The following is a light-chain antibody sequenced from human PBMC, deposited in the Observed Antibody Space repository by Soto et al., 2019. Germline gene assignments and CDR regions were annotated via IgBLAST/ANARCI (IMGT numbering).Light chain of an antibody. V-gene: IGKV1-5*03. CDR3: QHYDPSPGWS. Sequence: DIQLTQSPSTLSASVGDTVTITCRARQSISNYLAWYQQKPGKAPKVLIYKASNLEGGVPSRFSGSGSGTEFTLTISSLQPDDFASYYCQHYDPSPGWSFGQGTKVENK. J-gene: IGKJ1*01. CDR2: KAS. CDR1: QSISNY.